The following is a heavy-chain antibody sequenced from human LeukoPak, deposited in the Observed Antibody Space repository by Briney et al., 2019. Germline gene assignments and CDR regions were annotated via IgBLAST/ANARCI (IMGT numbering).Heavy chain of an antibody. CDR2: IYYSGST. D-gene: IGHD6-13*01. CDR3: ARFRRQQLSFDY. CDR1: GGSISSYY. Sequence: SETLSLTCTVSGGSISSYYWSWIRQSPGKGLEWIGYIYYSGSTNYSPSLKSRGTISVDTSKNQFSLKLSSVPAADTAVYYCARFRRQQLSFDYWGQGTLVTVSS. V-gene: IGHV4-59*01. J-gene: IGHJ4*02.